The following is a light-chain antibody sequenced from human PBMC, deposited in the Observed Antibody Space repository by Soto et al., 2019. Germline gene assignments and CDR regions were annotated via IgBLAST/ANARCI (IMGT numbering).Light chain of an antibody. CDR1: NIGSKS. CDR3: RVWDSFRDHVL. CDR2: YDR. J-gene: IGLJ2*01. V-gene: IGLV3-21*04. Sequence: SYELTQPPSVSVAPGKTARIICGGNNIGSKSVHWYQQKPGQAPVLVIYYDRDRPSGIPERFSGSNSVNTATLTISRVEAGDEADYYCRVWDSFRDHVLFGGGTKLTVL.